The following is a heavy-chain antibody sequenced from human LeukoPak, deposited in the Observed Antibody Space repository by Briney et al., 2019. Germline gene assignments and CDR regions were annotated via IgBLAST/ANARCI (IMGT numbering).Heavy chain of an antibody. CDR1: GFTFRNYG. V-gene: IGHV3-23*01. D-gene: IGHD3-16*01. J-gene: IGHJ4*02. CDR3: ARVTWGYDY. CDR2: MTGDGAIT. Sequence: GGSLRLSCAASGFTFRNYGMSWVRQAPGKGLEWVSAMTGDGAITYYADSVKGRFTISRDNSKNTLYLQMNSLRAEDTAVYYCARVTWGYDYWGQGTLVTVSS.